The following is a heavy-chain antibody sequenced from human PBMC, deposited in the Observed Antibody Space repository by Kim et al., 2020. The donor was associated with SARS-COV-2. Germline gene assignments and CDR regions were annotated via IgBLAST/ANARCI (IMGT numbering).Heavy chain of an antibody. J-gene: IGHJ4*02. CDR1: GFTFSSYA. D-gene: IGHD6-19*01. CDR3: ARAPGIAVAGHYFDY. Sequence: GGSLRLSCAASGFTFSSYAMHWVRQAPGKGLEWVAVISYDGSNKYYADSVKGRFTISRDNSKNTLYLQMNSLRAEDTAVYYCARAPGIAVAGHYFDYWGQGTLVTVSS. CDR2: ISYDGSNK. V-gene: IGHV3-30-3*01.